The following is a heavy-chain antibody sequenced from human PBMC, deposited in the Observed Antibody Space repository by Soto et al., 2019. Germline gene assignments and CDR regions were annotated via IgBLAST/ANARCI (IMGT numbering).Heavy chain of an antibody. Sequence: SETLSLTCAVDGGSFRGYYWSWIRQPPGKGLEWIGEINHSGSTNYNPSLKSRVTISVDTSKNQFSLKLSSVTAADTAVYYCARAFYGDYPYNYYGMDVWGQGTTVT. V-gene: IGHV4-34*01. CDR1: GGSFRGYY. CDR2: INHSGST. CDR3: ARAFYGDYPYNYYGMDV. D-gene: IGHD4-17*01. J-gene: IGHJ6*01.